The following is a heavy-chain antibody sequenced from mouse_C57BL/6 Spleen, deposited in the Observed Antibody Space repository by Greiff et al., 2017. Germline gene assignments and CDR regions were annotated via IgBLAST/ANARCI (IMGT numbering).Heavy chain of an antibody. V-gene: IGHV1-39*01. J-gene: IGHJ1*03. Sequence: VQLQQSGPELVKPGASVKISCKASGYSFTDYNMNWVKQSNGKSLEWIGVINPNYGTTSYNQKFKGKATLTVDQSSSTAYMQLNSLTSDDSAVYYCARSSYYCGSSHWYFDVWGTGTTVTVSS. CDR1: GYSFTDYN. CDR2: INPNYGTT. D-gene: IGHD1-1*01. CDR3: ARSSYYCGSSHWYFDV.